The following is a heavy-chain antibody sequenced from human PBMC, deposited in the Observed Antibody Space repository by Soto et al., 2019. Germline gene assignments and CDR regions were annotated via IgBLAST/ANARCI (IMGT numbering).Heavy chain of an antibody. J-gene: IGHJ3*02. CDR3: ATGLGELLRGSAFDI. CDR1: GFTFSSYG. V-gene: IGHV3-30*03. Sequence: QVQLVESGGGVVQPGRSLRLSCAASGFTFSSYGMHWVRQAPGKGLEWVAVISYDGSNKYYADSVKGRFTISRDNSKNTLYLQMNRLRAEDTAVYYCATGLGELLRGSAFDIWGQGTMVTVSS. D-gene: IGHD1-26*01. CDR2: ISYDGSNK.